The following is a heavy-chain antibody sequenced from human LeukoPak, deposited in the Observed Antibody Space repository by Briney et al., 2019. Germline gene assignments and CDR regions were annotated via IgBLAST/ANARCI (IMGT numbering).Heavy chain of an antibody. CDR3: AREGEGSSCPRF. CDR1: GFTFSNYA. CDR2: ISYDGSNK. Sequence: GGSLRLSCAASGFTFSNYAMHWVRQAPGRGLEWVAIISYDGSNKDFADSVKGRFTISRDNSKNTLYLQMNSLRAEDAAVYYCAREGEGSSCPRFWGQGTLVTVSS. V-gene: IGHV3-30-3*01. D-gene: IGHD6-13*01. J-gene: IGHJ4*02.